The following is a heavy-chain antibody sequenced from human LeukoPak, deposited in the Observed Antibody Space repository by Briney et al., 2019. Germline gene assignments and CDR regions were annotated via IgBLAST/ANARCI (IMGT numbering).Heavy chain of an antibody. CDR3: ARDRIPYGGNRDDAFDI. V-gene: IGHV4-61*02. J-gene: IGHJ3*02. CDR1: GGSISSGSYY. CDR2: IYTSGGT. D-gene: IGHD4-23*01. Sequence: PSETLSLTCTVSGGSISSGSYYWSWIRQPAGKGLEWIGRIYTSGGTNYNPSLKSRVTISVDTSKNQFSLKLSSVTAADTAVYYCARDRIPYGGNRDDAFDIWGQGTMVTVSS.